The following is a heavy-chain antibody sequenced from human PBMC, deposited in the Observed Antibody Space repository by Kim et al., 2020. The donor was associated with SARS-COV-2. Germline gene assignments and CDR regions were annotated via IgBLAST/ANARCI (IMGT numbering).Heavy chain of an antibody. CDR2: IWYDGSNK. CDR1: GFTFSSYG. V-gene: IGHV3-33*01. CDR3: ARDRITMVRGVSYFDY. D-gene: IGHD3-10*01. Sequence: GGSLRLSCAASGFTFSSYGMHWVRQAPGKGLEWVAVIWYDGSNKYYADSVKGRFTISRDNSKNTLYLQMNSLRAEDTAVYYCARDRITMVRGVSYFDYWGQGTLVTVSS. J-gene: IGHJ4*02.